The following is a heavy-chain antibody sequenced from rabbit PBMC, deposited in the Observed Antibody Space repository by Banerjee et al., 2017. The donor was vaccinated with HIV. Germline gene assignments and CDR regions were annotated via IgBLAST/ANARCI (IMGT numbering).Heavy chain of an antibody. J-gene: IGHJ4*01. V-gene: IGHV1S45*01. CDR3: ARGRSIGSSDYSL. CDR2: IGAGSSGST. CDR1: GFDFSGTYW. Sequence: QEQLEESGGDLVKPGASLKLSCKASGFDFSGTYWICWVRQAPGKGLEWIACIGAGSSGSTYYASWAKGRFTISKTSSTTVTLQMTSLTAADTATYFCARGRSIGSSDYSLWGPGTLVTVS. D-gene: IGHD8-1*01.